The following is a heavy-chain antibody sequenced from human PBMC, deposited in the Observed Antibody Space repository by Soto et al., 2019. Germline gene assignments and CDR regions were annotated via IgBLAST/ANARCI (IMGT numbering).Heavy chain of an antibody. CDR1: GGTFSSYA. Sequence: QVQLVQSGAEVKKPGSSVKVSCKASGGTFSSYAISWVRQAPGQGLEWMGGIIPIFGTANYAQKFQGRVTITADESTSTAYMELSSLRSEDTAVYYCARVVYSGSYLPRPKRYYFDYWGQGTLVTVSS. CDR2: IIPIFGTA. V-gene: IGHV1-69*01. CDR3: ARVVYSGSYLPRPKRYYFDY. J-gene: IGHJ4*02. D-gene: IGHD1-26*01.